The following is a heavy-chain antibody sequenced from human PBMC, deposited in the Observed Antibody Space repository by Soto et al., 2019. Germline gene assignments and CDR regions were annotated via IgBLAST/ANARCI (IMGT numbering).Heavy chain of an antibody. CDR2: ISFDGSNK. J-gene: IGHJ6*02. Sequence: QVQLVESGGGVVQPGRSLRLSCAASGFTFTSNGMHWVRQAPGKGLEWVAVISFDGSNKYYADSVKGRFTISRDNSKKTLFLQMNSLRAEDTAVFYCAKGRYYDLYGLDVWGQGTTVSVSS. CDR1: GFTFTSNG. CDR3: AKGRYYDLYGLDV. D-gene: IGHD3-22*01. V-gene: IGHV3-30*18.